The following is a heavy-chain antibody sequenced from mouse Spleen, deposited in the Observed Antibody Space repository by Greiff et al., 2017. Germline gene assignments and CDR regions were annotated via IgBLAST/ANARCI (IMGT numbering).Heavy chain of an antibody. D-gene: IGHD2-3*01. Sequence: VQLKQSGPELVKPGASVKISCKASGYTFTDYYMNWVKQSHGKSLEWIGDINPNNGGTSYNQKFTGKATLTVDKSSSTAYMELRSLTSEDSAVYYCARRDGYYVPYFDYWGQGTTLTVSS. V-gene: IGHV1-26*01. J-gene: IGHJ2*01. CDR1: GYTFTDYY. CDR2: INPNNGGT. CDR3: ARRDGYYVPYFDY.